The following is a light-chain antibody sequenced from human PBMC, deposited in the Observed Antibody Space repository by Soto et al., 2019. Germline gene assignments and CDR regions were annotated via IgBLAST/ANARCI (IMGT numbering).Light chain of an antibody. CDR3: QQCHNWPLT. CDR2: GAS. V-gene: IGKV3-15*01. Sequence: EIVMTQSPATLSLSPGERAALSCRASQSINSELAWYQQKPGQPPRLLIYGASTRATGVTARFTGSESGSEFTLSISGLQSEDFAVYYCQQCHNWPLTFGKGTRLEI. CDR1: QSINSE. J-gene: IGKJ2*01.